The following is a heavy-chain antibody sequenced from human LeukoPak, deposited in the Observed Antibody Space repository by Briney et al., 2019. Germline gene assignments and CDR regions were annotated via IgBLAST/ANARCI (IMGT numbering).Heavy chain of an antibody. Sequence: SETLSLTCAVYGGSFSGYYWSWIRQPPGKGLEWIGEINHSGSTNYNPSLESRVTISVDTSKNQFSLKLSSVTAADTAVYYCARGKGYSYGYFWFDPWGQGTLVTVSS. CDR3: ARGKGYSYGYFWFDP. D-gene: IGHD5-18*01. CDR1: GGSFSGYY. V-gene: IGHV4-34*01. J-gene: IGHJ5*02. CDR2: INHSGST.